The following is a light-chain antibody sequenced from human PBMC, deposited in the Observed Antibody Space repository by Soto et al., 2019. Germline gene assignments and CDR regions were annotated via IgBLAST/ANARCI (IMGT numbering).Light chain of an antibody. CDR1: SSNIGNNI. Sequence: QSVLTQPPSASGTPGQRVTISCSGTSSNIGNNIVNWYQQLPGTAPKLLIYNNNQRPSGIPDRFSGSKSGTSASLAISGLQSEDEADYYRATWDDSLSGWVFGGGTKLTVL. J-gene: IGLJ3*02. CDR2: NNN. CDR3: ATWDDSLSGWV. V-gene: IGLV1-44*01.